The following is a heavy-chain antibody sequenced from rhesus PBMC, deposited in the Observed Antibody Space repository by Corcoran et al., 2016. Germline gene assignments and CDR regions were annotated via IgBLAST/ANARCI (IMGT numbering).Heavy chain of an antibody. Sequence: QLQLQESGPGLVKPSETLSVTCAVSGGSISSSYWSWIRQAPGKGLEWIGYIYVSGSSTNYNPSLKSRVTLSVDTSQHQLSLKLSSVTAADTAVYYCAGGYDSGYYIFDYWGQGVLVTVSS. CDR3: AGGYDSGYYIFDY. V-gene: IGHV4-169*01. D-gene: IGHD3-28*01. CDR1: GGSISSSY. CDR2: IYVSGSST. J-gene: IGHJ4*01.